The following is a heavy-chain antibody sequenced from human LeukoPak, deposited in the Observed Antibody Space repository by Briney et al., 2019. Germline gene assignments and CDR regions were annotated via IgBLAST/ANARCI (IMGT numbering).Heavy chain of an antibody. D-gene: IGHD6-13*01. Sequence: GGSLRLSCAASGFTVSSNYMSWVRKAPGKGLEWVSVIYSGGTTYYADSVKGRFTISRDNSKNTLYLQMNSLRAEDTAVYYCARSRTAGAPYYYGMDVWGQGTTVTVSS. V-gene: IGHV3-66*01. CDR1: GFTVSSNY. J-gene: IGHJ6*02. CDR3: ARSRTAGAPYYYGMDV. CDR2: IYSGGTT.